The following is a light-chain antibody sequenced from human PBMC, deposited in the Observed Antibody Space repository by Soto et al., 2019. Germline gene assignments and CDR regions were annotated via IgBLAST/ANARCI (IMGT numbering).Light chain of an antibody. CDR3: QQRSNWPPTWT. V-gene: IGKV3-11*01. J-gene: IGKJ1*01. Sequence: EIVLSQSPATLSLSPGERATLSCRASQSVSSYLAWYQHIPGQAPRLLIYDASKRATGILARFSGSGSGTDFTLTISSLEPEDFAVYYCQQRSNWPPTWTFGQGTKVEVK. CDR2: DAS. CDR1: QSVSSY.